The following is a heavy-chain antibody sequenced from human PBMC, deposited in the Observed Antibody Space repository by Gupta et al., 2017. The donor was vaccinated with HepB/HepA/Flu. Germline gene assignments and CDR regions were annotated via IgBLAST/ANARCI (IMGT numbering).Heavy chain of an antibody. CDR3: ARDHGEYSGYDTYYYYMDV. CDR1: GFTFSSYG. J-gene: IGHJ6*03. CDR2: IWYDGSNK. V-gene: IGHV3-33*01. Sequence: QVQLVESGGGVVQPGRSLRLSCAASGFTFSSYGMHWVRQAPGKGLEGVAVIWYDGSNKYYADSVKGRFTISRDNSKNTLYLQMNSLRAEDTAVYYCARDHGEYSGYDTYYYYMDVWGKGTTVTVSS. D-gene: IGHD5-12*01.